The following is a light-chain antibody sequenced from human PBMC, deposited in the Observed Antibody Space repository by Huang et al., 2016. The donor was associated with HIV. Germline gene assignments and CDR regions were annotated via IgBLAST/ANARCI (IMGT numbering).Light chain of an antibody. CDR2: GAS. CDR3: QQLHTYPIT. Sequence: QLTQSPPSLSASVGDTIIISCRASQDIGTSLAWYQQKTGRAPKLLISGASTLQTGVPSRFSGDSAGTFFTLFITGLHPEDFATYYCQQLHTYPITFGQGTRLDIK. V-gene: IGKV1-13*02. CDR1: QDIGTS. J-gene: IGKJ5*01.